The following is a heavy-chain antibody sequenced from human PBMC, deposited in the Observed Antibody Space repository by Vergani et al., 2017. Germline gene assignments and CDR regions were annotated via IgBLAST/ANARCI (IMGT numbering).Heavy chain of an antibody. J-gene: IGHJ4*02. Sequence: QVQLVQSGAEVKKPGASVKVSCKASGYTFTSYGISWVRQAPGQGLEWMGWISTYNDNTNYAQKLQGRGTMATDTSTSTAYMEMRSLRSDDTAVYYCARDHCTNGVCYMHFWGQGTLVTVSS. CDR3: ARDHCTNGVCYMHF. CDR2: ISTYNDNT. D-gene: IGHD2-8*01. V-gene: IGHV1-18*04. CDR1: GYTFTSYG.